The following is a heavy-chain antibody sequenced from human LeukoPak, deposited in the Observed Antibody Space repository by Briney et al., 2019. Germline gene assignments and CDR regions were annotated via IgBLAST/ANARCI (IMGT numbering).Heavy chain of an antibody. J-gene: IGHJ4*02. D-gene: IGHD6-19*01. CDR2: ISAYNGNT. Sequence: ASVKVSCKASGYTFTSYGISWVRQAPGQGLKWMGWISAYNGNTNYAQKLQGRVTMTTDTSTSTAYMELRSLRSDDTAVYYCAKTDSSGWSDYWGQGTLVTVSS. CDR3: AKTDSSGWSDY. CDR1: GYTFTSYG. V-gene: IGHV1-18*01.